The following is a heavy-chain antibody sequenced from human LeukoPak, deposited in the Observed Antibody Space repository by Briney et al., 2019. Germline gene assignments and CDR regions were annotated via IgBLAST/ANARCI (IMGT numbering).Heavy chain of an antibody. CDR3: ARGNSGIYAHFDY. J-gene: IGHJ4*02. V-gene: IGHV3-30-3*01. CDR1: GFTFSNSA. Sequence: GGSLRLSCAASGFTFSNSAFHWVRQAPGKGLEWVAVISYDGNKKYYADSVEGRFTISRDNSRNTVYMQMNSLRPEDTAVYYCARGNSGIYAHFDYWGRGTLVTVSS. D-gene: IGHD1-26*01. CDR2: ISYDGNKK.